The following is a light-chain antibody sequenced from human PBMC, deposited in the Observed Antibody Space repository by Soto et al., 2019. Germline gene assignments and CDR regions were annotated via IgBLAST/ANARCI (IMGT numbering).Light chain of an antibody. V-gene: IGLV1-44*01. J-gene: IGLJ2*01. Sequence: QSVLTQPPSACGTPGQRVTISCSGSSSNIGSNTVNWYQQLPGTAPKLLIYSNNQRPSGVPDRFSGSKSGTSASLAISGLQSEDEADYYCAAWDDSLNAYVVFGGGTKLTVL. CDR3: AAWDDSLNAYVV. CDR2: SNN. CDR1: SSNIGSNT.